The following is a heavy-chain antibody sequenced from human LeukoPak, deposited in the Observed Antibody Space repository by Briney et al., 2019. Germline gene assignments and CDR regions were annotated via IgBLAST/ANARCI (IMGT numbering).Heavy chain of an antibody. D-gene: IGHD3-16*01. V-gene: IGHV3-23*01. Sequence: GGSLRLSCAASGFTFSSYAMSWVRQAPGKGLEWVSAISGSGGSTYYADSVKGRFTISRDDSKNTAYLQMNSLKTEDTAVYYCTRPIMITFGGVIEDDYWGQGTLVTVSS. J-gene: IGHJ4*02. CDR1: GFTFSSYA. CDR2: ISGSGGST. CDR3: TRPIMITFGGVIEDDY.